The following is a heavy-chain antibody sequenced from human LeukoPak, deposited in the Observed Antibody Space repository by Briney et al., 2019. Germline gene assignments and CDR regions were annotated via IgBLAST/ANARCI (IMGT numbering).Heavy chain of an antibody. CDR1: GYTLTELS. CDR2: FDPEDGET. D-gene: IGHD6-6*01. CDR3: ASRSIAARESHFDY. J-gene: IGHJ4*02. V-gene: IGHV1-24*01. Sequence: ASVKVSCKVSGYTLTELSMHWVRQAPGKGLEWMGGFDPEDGETIYAQKFQSRVTMTEDTSTDTAYMELSSLRSEDTAVYYCASRSIAARESHFDYWGQGTLVTVSS.